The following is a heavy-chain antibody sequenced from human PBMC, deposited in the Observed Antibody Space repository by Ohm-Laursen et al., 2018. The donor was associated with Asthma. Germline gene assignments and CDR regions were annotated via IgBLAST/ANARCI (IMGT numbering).Heavy chain of an antibody. Sequence: SLRLSCTASGFTFRSYAMHWVRQAPGKGLEWVANIKQDGSEKHYLDSVKGRFTISRDNAKSSLYLQMDSLRGDDTAVYYCVRGPMGDSPYAFDVWGQGTTVTVSS. CDR3: VRGPMGDSPYAFDV. J-gene: IGHJ6*02. CDR2: IKQDGSEK. CDR1: GFTFRSYA. D-gene: IGHD3-16*01. V-gene: IGHV3-7*01.